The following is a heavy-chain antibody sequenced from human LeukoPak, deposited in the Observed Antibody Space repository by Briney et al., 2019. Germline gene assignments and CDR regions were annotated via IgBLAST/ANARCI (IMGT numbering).Heavy chain of an antibody. CDR3: ARSYLEWLPYFDY. D-gene: IGHD3-3*01. Sequence: PGGSLRLSCAASGFTVSSNYMSWVRQAPGKGLEWVSVIYSGGSTYYADSVKGRFTISRDNSKNTLYLQMNSLRAEDTAVYYCARSYLEWLPYFDYWGQGTLVTVSS. CDR1: GFTVSSNY. CDR2: IYSGGST. J-gene: IGHJ4*02. V-gene: IGHV3-53*01.